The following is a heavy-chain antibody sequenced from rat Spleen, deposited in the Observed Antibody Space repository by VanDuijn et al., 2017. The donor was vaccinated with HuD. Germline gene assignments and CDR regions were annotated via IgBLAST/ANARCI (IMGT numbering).Heavy chain of an antibody. Sequence: EVQLVESGGGLVQPGRSLKLSCAASGFTFSNYVMAWVRQAPAKGLEWVATISSDGRRNYYRDSVKGRFTISRDNAKSTLYLQMDSLRSEDTATYYCASQYPFDYWGQGVMVTVSS. J-gene: IGHJ2*01. D-gene: IGHD1-4*01. CDR3: ASQYPFDY. CDR1: GFTFSNYV. CDR2: ISSDGRRN. V-gene: IGHV5-29*01.